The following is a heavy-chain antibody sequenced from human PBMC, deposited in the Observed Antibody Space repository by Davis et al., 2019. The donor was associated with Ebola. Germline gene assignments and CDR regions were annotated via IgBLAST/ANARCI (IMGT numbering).Heavy chain of an antibody. CDR1: GFTFSSYA. CDR2: ISGSGGST. V-gene: IGHV3-23*01. Sequence: GESLKISCAASGFTFSSYAMSWVRQAPGKGLEWVSAISGSGGSTYYADSVKGRFTISRDNSKNTLYLQMNSLRAEDTAVYYCAKAKESSGSQYYYYYGMDVWGQGTTVTVSS. D-gene: IGHD6-19*01. J-gene: IGHJ6*02. CDR3: AKAKESSGSQYYYYYGMDV.